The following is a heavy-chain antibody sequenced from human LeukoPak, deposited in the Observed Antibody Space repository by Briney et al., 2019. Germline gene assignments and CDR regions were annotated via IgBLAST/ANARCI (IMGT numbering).Heavy chain of an antibody. Sequence: PSETLSLTCTVSGGSLSSYFWSWIRQPPGKGLEWIGYVYYSGSTSYNPSLKSRVTISVDTSKNQFSLKLSSVTAADTAVYYCARGDREYNYNYGMDVWGQGTTVTVSS. CDR1: GGSLSSYF. CDR3: ARGDREYNYNYGMDV. J-gene: IGHJ6*02. V-gene: IGHV4-59*01. D-gene: IGHD5-24*01. CDR2: VYYSGST.